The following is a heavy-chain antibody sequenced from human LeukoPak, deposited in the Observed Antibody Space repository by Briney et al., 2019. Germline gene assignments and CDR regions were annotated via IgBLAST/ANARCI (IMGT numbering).Heavy chain of an antibody. D-gene: IGHD6-6*01. CDR1: GGTFSSYA. V-gene: IGHV1-69*05. CDR2: IIPIFGTA. J-gene: IGHJ4*02. CDR3: ARTNSSSFYQFHYYFDY. Sequence: ASVKVSCKASGGTFSSYAISWVRQAPGQGLEWMGGIIPIFGTANYAQKFQGRVTITTDESTSTAYMELSSLRSEDTAVYYCARTNSSSFYQFHYYFDYWGQGTLVTVSS.